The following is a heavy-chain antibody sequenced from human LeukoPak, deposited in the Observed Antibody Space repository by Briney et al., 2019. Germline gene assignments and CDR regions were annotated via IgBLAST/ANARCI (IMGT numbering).Heavy chain of an antibody. Sequence: GGSLRLSCAASGYTFTSYYMHWVRQAPGQGLEWMGIINPSGGSTSYAQKFQGRVTMTRDMSTSTVYMELSSLRSEDTAVYYCARGDINTAMAMNKFDYWGQGTLVTVSS. CDR3: ARGDINTAMAMNKFDY. CDR2: INPSGGST. V-gene: IGHV1-46*01. J-gene: IGHJ4*02. D-gene: IGHD5-18*01. CDR1: GYTFTSYY.